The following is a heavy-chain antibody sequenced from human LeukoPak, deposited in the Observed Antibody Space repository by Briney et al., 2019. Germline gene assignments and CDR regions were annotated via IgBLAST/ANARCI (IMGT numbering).Heavy chain of an antibody. V-gene: IGHV4-61*01. CDR1: GGSVSSGSYY. J-gene: IGHJ4*02. Sequence: PSETLSLTCTVSGGSVSSGSYYWSWLRQPPGKGLEWIGYIYYSGSTNYNPSLKSRVTISVDTSKNQFSLKLSSVTAADTAVYYCARVYDYFDYWGQGTLVTVSS. CDR3: ARVYDYFDY. CDR2: IYYSGST. D-gene: IGHD5/OR15-5a*01.